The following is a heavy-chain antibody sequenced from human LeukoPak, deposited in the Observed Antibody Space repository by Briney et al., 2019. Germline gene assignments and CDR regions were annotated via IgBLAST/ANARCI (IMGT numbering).Heavy chain of an antibody. V-gene: IGHV3-11*01. D-gene: IGHD6-13*01. CDR1: GFAFSDYY. CDR3: ARFLGWQQPPNY. J-gene: IGHJ4*02. CDR2: ISSGGTTI. Sequence: PGGSLRLSCAASGFAFSDYYMSWIRQAPGKGLEWVSYISSGGTTIYYAESVKGRFTISKDNAKNSLYLQMNSLRVEDTAVYYCARFLGWQQPPNYWGQGTLVTVSS.